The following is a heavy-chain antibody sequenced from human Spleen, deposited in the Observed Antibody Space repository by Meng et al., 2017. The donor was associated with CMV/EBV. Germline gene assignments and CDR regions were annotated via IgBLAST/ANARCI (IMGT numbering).Heavy chain of an antibody. V-gene: IGHV1-8*01. J-gene: IGHJ5*02. CDR2: MDPNSGKT. CDR1: GYTFTIYD. CDR3: ARDFNVAARSFDP. Sequence: ASVKVSCKASGYTFTIYDINWVRQATGQGLEWVGWMDPNSGKTGYAQKFQGRVTMTRNTSISTAYMELSSLTSKDTAVYYCARDFNVAARSFDPWGQGTLVTVSS. D-gene: IGHD6-6*01.